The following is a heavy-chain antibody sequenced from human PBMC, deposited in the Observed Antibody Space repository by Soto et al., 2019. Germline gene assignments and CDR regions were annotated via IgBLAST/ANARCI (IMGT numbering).Heavy chain of an antibody. Sequence: QVQLVQSGAEVKKPGASVKVSCKASGYTFTSYGISWVRQAPGKGLNGMGWISAYNGNTNYAQKLQGRVTMTTDTSTSTAYMELRSLRSDDTAVYYCASLGVYSGYDRGSDIWGQGTMVTVSS. CDR2: ISAYNGNT. CDR1: GYTFTSYG. D-gene: IGHD5-12*01. V-gene: IGHV1-18*01. J-gene: IGHJ3*02. CDR3: ASLGVYSGYDRGSDI.